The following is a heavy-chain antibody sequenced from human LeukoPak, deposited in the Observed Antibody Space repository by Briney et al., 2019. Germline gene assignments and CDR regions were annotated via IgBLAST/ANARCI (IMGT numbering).Heavy chain of an antibody. Sequence: SETLSLTCAVYGGSFSGYYWSWIRQPPGKGLEWIGEINHSGSTNYNPSLKSRVTISVDTSKNQFSLKLSSVTAADTAVYYCARESYDSSGPNWFDPWGQGTLVTVSS. CDR2: INHSGST. V-gene: IGHV4-34*01. CDR1: GGSFSGYY. J-gene: IGHJ5*02. CDR3: ARESYDSSGPNWFDP. D-gene: IGHD3-22*01.